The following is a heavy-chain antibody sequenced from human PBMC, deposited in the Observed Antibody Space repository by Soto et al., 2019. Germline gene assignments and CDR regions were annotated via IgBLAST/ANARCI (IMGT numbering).Heavy chain of an antibody. CDR1: GFTFSSYA. V-gene: IGHV3-23*01. D-gene: IGHD6-19*01. Sequence: PGGSLRLSCAASGFTFSSYAMSWVRQAPGKGLEWVSAISGSGGSTYYADSVKGRFTISRDNSKNTLYLQMISLRAEDTAVYYCAKIGWPQTDYYYYYYMDVWGKGTTVTVSS. J-gene: IGHJ6*03. CDR3: AKIGWPQTDYYYYYYMDV. CDR2: ISGSGGST.